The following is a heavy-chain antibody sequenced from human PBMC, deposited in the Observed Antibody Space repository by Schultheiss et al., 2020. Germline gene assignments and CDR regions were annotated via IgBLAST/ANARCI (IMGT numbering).Heavy chain of an antibody. Sequence: ASVKVSCRASGYTFTGNYLHWVRQAPGQGLEWMGWINPSNGDTDYAQKFQGRVTMTGDTSITTVYMELSRLRSDDTAVYYCARDRAYYYYGMDDWGKGTTVTVSS. CDR1: GYTFTGNY. D-gene: IGHD5-24*01. V-gene: IGHV1-2*02. CDR2: INPSNGDT. J-gene: IGHJ6*04. CDR3: ARDRAYYYYGMDD.